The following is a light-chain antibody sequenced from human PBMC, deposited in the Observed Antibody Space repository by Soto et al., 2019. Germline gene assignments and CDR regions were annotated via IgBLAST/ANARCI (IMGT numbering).Light chain of an antibody. CDR1: QNLSRN. V-gene: IGKV3-15*01. Sequence: EMVMTQSPATLSVSPGERATLSCRASQNLSRNLAWYQQQPGQAPRLLIFYASTRATGIPARFSGNGSGTDVTLTISSLQSEDFAVYYCQQYDKWPHTFGQGTKLEIK. CDR2: YAS. CDR3: QQYDKWPHT. J-gene: IGKJ2*01.